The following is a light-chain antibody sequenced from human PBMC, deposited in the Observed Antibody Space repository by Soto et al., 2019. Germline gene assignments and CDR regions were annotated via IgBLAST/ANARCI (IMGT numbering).Light chain of an antibody. V-gene: IGKV1-5*01. J-gene: IGKJ1*01. CDR2: DAS. CDR3: QEYNSHSGG. Sequence: DIQMTQSPSTLPASVGDRVTITCRASQSIVRWLAWYQQKPGKAPKLLIYDASSLQRGVPSRFSGSGSGTEFTLTISSLQPDDFATYYCQEYNSHSGGFGQGTKVDIK. CDR1: QSIVRW.